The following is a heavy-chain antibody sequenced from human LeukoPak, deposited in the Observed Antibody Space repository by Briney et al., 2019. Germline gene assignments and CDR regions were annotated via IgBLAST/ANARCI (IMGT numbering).Heavy chain of an antibody. Sequence: ASVKVPCKASGYTLTGYYMHWVRQAPGQGLEWMGWINPNSGGTNYAQKFQGRVTMTRDTSISTAYMELSRLRSDDTAVYYCAREFTMVRGVTGMDVWGQGTTVTVSS. CDR2: INPNSGGT. J-gene: IGHJ6*02. CDR1: GYTLTGYY. V-gene: IGHV1-2*02. CDR3: AREFTMVRGVTGMDV. D-gene: IGHD3-10*01.